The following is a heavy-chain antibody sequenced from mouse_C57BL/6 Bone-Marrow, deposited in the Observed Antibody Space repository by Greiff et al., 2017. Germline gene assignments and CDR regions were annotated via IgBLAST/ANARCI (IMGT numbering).Heavy chain of an antibody. J-gene: IGHJ3*01. Sequence: EVQLQQSGPELVKPGASVKISCKASGYTFTDYYMNWVKQSHGKSLEWIGDINPNNGGTSYNQKFKGKATLTVDKSSSTAYMELRSLTSEDSAVYYCARDGSRAVWFAYWGQGTLVTVSA. V-gene: IGHV1-26*01. D-gene: IGHD1-1*01. CDR2: INPNNGGT. CDR1: GYTFTDYY. CDR3: ARDGSRAVWFAY.